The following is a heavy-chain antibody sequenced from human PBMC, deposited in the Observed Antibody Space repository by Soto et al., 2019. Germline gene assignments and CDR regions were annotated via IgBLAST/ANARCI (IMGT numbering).Heavy chain of an antibody. CDR1: GFSFSGSS. Sequence: PGESLKISCAAFGFSFSGSSMHWVRQASGKGLEWVGRIRSGADNYATAYTASMKGRFIISRDDSKNTAYLQMNSLKTEDTAVYYCTRLSTNAPYDACDIWGQGTMVTVSS. J-gene: IGHJ3*02. D-gene: IGHD2-8*01. CDR3: TRLSTNAPYDACDI. CDR2: IRSGADNYAT. V-gene: IGHV3-73*01.